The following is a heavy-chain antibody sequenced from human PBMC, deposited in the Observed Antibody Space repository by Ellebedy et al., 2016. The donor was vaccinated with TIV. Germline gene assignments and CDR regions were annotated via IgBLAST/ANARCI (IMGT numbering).Heavy chain of an antibody. Sequence: GGSLRLSCAASGFTVSSNYMTWVRQAPGKGLEWVSVIYTGGSTYYADSVKGRFTISRDNSKNTLYLQMNSLRAEDTAVYYCAKVLIYDSSGYYGDYYYGMDVWGQGTAVTVS. V-gene: IGHV3-53*01. CDR1: GFTVSSNY. J-gene: IGHJ6*02. D-gene: IGHD3-22*01. CDR3: AKVLIYDSSGYYGDYYYGMDV. CDR2: IYTGGST.